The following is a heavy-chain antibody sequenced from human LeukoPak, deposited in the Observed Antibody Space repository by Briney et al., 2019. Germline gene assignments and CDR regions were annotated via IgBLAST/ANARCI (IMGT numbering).Heavy chain of an antibody. J-gene: IGHJ3*02. CDR1: GFTFDDYA. V-gene: IGHV3-9*01. CDR2: ISWNSGSI. D-gene: IGHD3-22*01. Sequence: GGSLRLSCAASGFTFDDYAMHWVRQAPGKGLEWVSGISWNSGSIGYADSVKGRFTISRDNAKNSLYLQMNSLRAEDTALYYCAKEGRHYYDSSGYYPDAFDIWGQGTMVTVSS. CDR3: AKEGRHYYDSSGYYPDAFDI.